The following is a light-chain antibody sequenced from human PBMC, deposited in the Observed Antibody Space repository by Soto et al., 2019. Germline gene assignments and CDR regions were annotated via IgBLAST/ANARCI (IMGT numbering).Light chain of an antibody. CDR1: QSVRSN. Sequence: EILMTQSPSTLSVSPGERVTLSCRASQSVRSNLAWYQQKPGQAPRLLIYGAFTRATGIPARFSGSGSGTEFTLTISSLQSEDFAVYYCQQYKNWPPLTFGGGTKVEIK. CDR3: QQYKNWPPLT. J-gene: IGKJ4*01. V-gene: IGKV3-15*01. CDR2: GAF.